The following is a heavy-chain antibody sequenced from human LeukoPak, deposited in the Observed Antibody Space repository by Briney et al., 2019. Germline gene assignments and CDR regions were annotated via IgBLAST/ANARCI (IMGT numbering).Heavy chain of an antibody. CDR1: GGSISSSSYY. CDR3: ARQGWGAAMLFDY. D-gene: IGHD2-2*01. V-gene: IGHV4-39*01. Sequence: SETLSLTCTVSGGSISSSSYYWGWIRQPPGKGLEWIGSIYYSGSTYYNPSLKSRVTISVDTSKNQFSLKLSSVTAADTAVYYCARQGWGAAMLFDYWGQGTLVTVSS. J-gene: IGHJ4*02. CDR2: IYYSGST.